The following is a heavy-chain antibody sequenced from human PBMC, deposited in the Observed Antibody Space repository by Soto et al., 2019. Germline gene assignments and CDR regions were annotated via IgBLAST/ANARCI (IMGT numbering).Heavy chain of an antibody. V-gene: IGHV1-8*01. Sequence: ASVKVSCKASGNTFTSYDINWVRQATGHGLEWMGWINPNSGNIGYAQKFQGRVTMTRDTAIRTAYMEVSRLRSDDTAMYYCARSRQPIVWGGPHYYYYGMDVWGQGTTVTVSS. D-gene: IGHD3-16*01. CDR1: GNTFTSYD. J-gene: IGHJ6*02. CDR2: INPNSGNI. CDR3: ARSRQPIVWGGPHYYYYGMDV.